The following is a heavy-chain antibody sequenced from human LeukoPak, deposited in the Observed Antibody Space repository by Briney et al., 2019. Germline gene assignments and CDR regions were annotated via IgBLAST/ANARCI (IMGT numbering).Heavy chain of an antibody. Sequence: ASVTVSCKASGYTFTTFGITWVRQAPGQGLEWMGWISAYNGDTNYAQKVQGRVTMTTDTSTSTVYMELRSLRSDDTAVYYCASAREPVECDYWGQGTLVTVSS. V-gene: IGHV1-18*01. D-gene: IGHD1-14*01. CDR2: ISAYNGDT. CDR1: GYTFTTFG. CDR3: ASAREPVECDY. J-gene: IGHJ4*02.